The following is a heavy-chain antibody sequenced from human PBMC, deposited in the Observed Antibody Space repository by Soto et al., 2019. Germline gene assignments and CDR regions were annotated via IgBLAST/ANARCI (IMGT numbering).Heavy chain of an antibody. CDR1: GGSFSGYY. J-gene: IGHJ4*02. D-gene: IGHD6-13*01. V-gene: IGHV4-34*01. CDR3: ARKRIAAAGTYRY. Sequence: QVQLQQWGAGLLKPSETLSLTCAVYGGSFSGYYWSWIRQPPGKGLEWIGEINHSGSTNYNPSLKSRVTISVDTSKNQFSLKLRSVTAADTAVYYCARKRIAAAGTYRYWGQGTLVTVSS. CDR2: INHSGST.